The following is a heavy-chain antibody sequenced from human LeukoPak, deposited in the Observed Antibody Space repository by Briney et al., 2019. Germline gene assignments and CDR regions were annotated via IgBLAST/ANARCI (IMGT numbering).Heavy chain of an antibody. V-gene: IGHV4-59*02. CDR3: ARDREYSSSGLVWFDP. D-gene: IGHD6-6*01. J-gene: IGHJ5*02. Sequence: SETLSLTCTVSGGSVSGYYWSWIRQPPGKGLEWIGYIYYSGSTNYNPSLKSRVTISVDTSENQFSLKLTSVTAVDTAVYYCARDREYSSSGLVWFDPWGHGILVTVSS. CDR1: GGSVSGYY. CDR2: IYYSGST.